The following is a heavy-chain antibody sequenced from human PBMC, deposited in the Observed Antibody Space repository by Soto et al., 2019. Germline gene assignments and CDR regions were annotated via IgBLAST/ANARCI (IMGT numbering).Heavy chain of an antibody. Sequence: PSETLSLTCAVSGGSISSGGYSWSWIRQPPGKGLEWIGYIYHSGSTYNNPSLKSRVTISVDRSKNQFSLKLSSVTAADTAVYNCAKKGSPGIAAAPLASWGQGTLVTVSS. D-gene: IGHD6-13*01. V-gene: IGHV4-30-2*01. J-gene: IGHJ5*02. CDR3: AKKGSPGIAAAPLAS. CDR1: GGSISSGGYS. CDR2: IYHSGST.